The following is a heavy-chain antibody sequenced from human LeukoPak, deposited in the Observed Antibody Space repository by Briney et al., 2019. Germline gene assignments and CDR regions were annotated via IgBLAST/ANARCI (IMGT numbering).Heavy chain of an antibody. CDR2: FNYSECP. V-gene: IGHV4-59*01. D-gene: IGHD4-17*01. CDR1: GGSISSYY. Sequence: SETLSLPCTVSGGSISSYYWRWIRHPPGKGLEWIGYFNYSECPNFNTPLKSRVTMPVDTSKTQSSLTLSYLTAADTAMYYCAREGRQDYVYFDHWGQGSLVTVSS. CDR3: AREGRQDYVYFDH. J-gene: IGHJ4*02.